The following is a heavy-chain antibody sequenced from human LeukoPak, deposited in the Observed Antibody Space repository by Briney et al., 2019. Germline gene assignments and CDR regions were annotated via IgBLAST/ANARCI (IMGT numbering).Heavy chain of an antibody. CDR1: GFTVSSNY. V-gene: IGHV3-53*01. CDR3: ASHYYYDSSGYESMDV. D-gene: IGHD3-22*01. CDR2: IYSGGNT. J-gene: IGHJ6*02. Sequence: PGGSLRLSCAASGFTVSSNYMSWVRQAPGKGLEWVSVIYSGGNTYYADSVKGRFTISRDNSKNTLYLQMNSLRAEDTAVYYCASHYYYDSSGYESMDVWGQGTTVTVSS.